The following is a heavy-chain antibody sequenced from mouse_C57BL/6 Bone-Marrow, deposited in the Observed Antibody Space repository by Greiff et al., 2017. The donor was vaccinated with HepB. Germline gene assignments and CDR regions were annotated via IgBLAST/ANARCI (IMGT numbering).Heavy chain of an antibody. V-gene: IGHV5-15*04. CDR1: GFTFSDYG. J-gene: IGHJ1*03. D-gene: IGHD4-1*01. CDR3: ARWDYWYFDV. CDR2: ISNLAYSI. Sequence: EVMLVESGGGLVQPGGSLKLSCAASGFTFSDYGMAWVRQAPRKGPEWVAFISNLAYSIYYADTVTGRFTISRENAKNTLYLEMSSLRSEDTAMYYCARWDYWYFDVWGTGTTVTVSS.